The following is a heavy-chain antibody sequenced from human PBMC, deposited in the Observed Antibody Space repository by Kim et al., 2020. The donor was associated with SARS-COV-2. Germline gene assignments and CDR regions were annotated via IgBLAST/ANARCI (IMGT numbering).Heavy chain of an antibody. D-gene: IGHD4-17*01. CDR2: ISSSSSYI. J-gene: IGHJ4*02. Sequence: GGSLRLSCAASGFTLSSYSMNWVRQAPGKGLEWVSSISSSSSYIYYADSVKGRFTITRENAKHSLYVQKNSKRAEDTAVYYCARGKNSVSYWGQGTLVTVSS. CDR3: ARGKNSVSY. V-gene: IGHV3-21*01. CDR1: GFTLSSYS.